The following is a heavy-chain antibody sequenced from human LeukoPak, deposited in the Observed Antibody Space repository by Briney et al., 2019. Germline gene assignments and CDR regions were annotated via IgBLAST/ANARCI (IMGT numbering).Heavy chain of an antibody. CDR3: ARTTYYYGSGSHNDY. V-gene: IGHV4-34*01. J-gene: IGHJ4*02. CDR2: INHSGST. CDR1: GGSFSGYY. Sequence: PSETLSLTCAVYGGSFSGYYWSWIRQPPGKGLEWIGEINHSGSTNYNPSLKSRVTISVDTSKNQFSLKLSSVTAADTAVYYCARTTYYYGSGSHNDYWGQGTLVTVSS. D-gene: IGHD3-10*01.